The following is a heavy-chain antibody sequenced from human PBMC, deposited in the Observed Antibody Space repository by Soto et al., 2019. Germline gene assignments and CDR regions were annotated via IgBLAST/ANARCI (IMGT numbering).Heavy chain of an antibody. D-gene: IGHD5-18*01. Sequence: SVKVSCKASGGTFSSYAISWVRQAPGQGLEWMGGIIPIFGTTSYAQKFQGRVTMTRDTSTSTAYMELRSLRSDDTAVYYCARDRGYSYGPGAFDIWGQGTMVTVSS. V-gene: IGHV1-69*05. CDR2: IIPIFGTT. CDR1: GGTFSSYA. J-gene: IGHJ3*02. CDR3: ARDRGYSYGPGAFDI.